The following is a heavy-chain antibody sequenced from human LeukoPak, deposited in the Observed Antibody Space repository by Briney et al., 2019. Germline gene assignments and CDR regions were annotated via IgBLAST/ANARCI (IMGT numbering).Heavy chain of an antibody. V-gene: IGHV4-39*07. J-gene: IGHJ3*02. CDR3: ARDRRLTMIAILITDAFDI. Sequence: KTSETLSLTCTVSGGSISGTAYYGAWIRQPPGKGLEWIGSIYYNGRTLYNPSLKSRVIMSVDTSKNQFSLRLTSVTAADTAVYYCARDRRLTMIAILITDAFDIWGQGTMFTVSS. CDR1: GGSISGTAYY. CDR2: IYYNGRT. D-gene: IGHD3-22*01.